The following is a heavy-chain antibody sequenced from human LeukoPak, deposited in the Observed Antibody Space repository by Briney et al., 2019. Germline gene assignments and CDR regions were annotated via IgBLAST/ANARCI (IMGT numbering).Heavy chain of an antibody. CDR3: AREAYTNAWYVDY. D-gene: IGHD6-19*01. CDR1: GGSISSYY. J-gene: IGHJ4*02. CDR2: IYYSGST. Sequence: PSETLSLTCTVSGGSISSYYWSWIRQPPGKGLEWIGYIYYSGSTNYNPSLKSRVTISVDTSKNQFSLKLSSVTAADTAVYYCAREAYTNAWYVDYWGQGTLVTVSS. V-gene: IGHV4-59*01.